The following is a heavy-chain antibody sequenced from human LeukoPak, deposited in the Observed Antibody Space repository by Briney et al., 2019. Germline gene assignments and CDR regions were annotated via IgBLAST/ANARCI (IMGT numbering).Heavy chain of an antibody. CDR2: INHNAEMI. J-gene: IGHJ4*02. CDR3: ARDHDWAFDL. D-gene: IGHD3-9*01. CDR1: GFPFSSYV. V-gene: IGHV3-48*02. Sequence: GGSLRLSCEASGFPFSSYVMSWVRQAPGKGLEWIAYINHNAEMILYPDFVKGRFTISRDNAKNSLYLRMTALRDEDTAIYYCARDHDWAFDLWGQGTLVTVSS.